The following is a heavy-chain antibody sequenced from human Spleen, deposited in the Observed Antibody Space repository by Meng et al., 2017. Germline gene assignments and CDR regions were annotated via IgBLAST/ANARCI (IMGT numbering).Heavy chain of an antibody. CDR1: GGSSSCGGYY. Sequence: QELGPGRVRPSQTLSLTFPVSGGSSSCGGYYWSWFRQHPGKGREWIGYIYYNGSTNYNPSLKSRVTISVDTSKNQFSLQLSSVTAADTAVYYCAREGRYIRLSWCDPWGQGTLVTVSS. J-gene: IGHJ5*02. CDR3: AREGRYIRLSWCDP. D-gene: IGHD6-13*01. V-gene: IGHV4-31*03. CDR2: IYYNGST.